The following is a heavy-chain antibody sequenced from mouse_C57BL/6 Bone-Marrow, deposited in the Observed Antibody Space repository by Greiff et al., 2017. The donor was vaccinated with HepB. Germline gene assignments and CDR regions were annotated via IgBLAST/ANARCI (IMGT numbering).Heavy chain of an antibody. CDR3: ARGGYYYGSSYWYFDV. CDR1: GYSITSDY. J-gene: IGHJ1*03. V-gene: IGHV3-8*01. Sequence: EVHLVESGPGLAKPSQTLSLTCSVTGYSITSDYWNWIRKFPGNKLEYMGYISYSGSTYYNPSLKSRISITRDTSKNQYYLQLNSVTTEDTATYYCARGGYYYGSSYWYFDVWGTGTTVTVSS. D-gene: IGHD1-1*01. CDR2: ISYSGST.